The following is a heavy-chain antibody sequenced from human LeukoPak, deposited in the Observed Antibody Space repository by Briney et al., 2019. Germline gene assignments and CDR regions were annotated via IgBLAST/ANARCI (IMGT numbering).Heavy chain of an antibody. CDR1: GYTFTSYY. CDR2: INPSGGST. J-gene: IGHJ4*02. D-gene: IGHD6-13*01. Sequence: ASVKVSCKASGYTFTSYYMHWVRQAPGQGLEWMGIINPSGGSTSYAQKFQGRVTITADESTSTAYMELSSLRSEDTAVYYCARDLVAAAGFDYWGQGTLVTVSS. CDR3: ARDLVAAAGFDY. V-gene: IGHV1-46*01.